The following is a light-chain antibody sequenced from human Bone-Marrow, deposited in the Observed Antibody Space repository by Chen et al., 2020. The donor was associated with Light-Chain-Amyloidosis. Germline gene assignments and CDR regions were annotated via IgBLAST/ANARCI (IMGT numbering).Light chain of an antibody. J-gene: IGLJ3*02. Sequence: NFMLTQPHSVSAFPGKTVIISCTRSSGSIATNYVQWYQQRPGSSPTTVIYEDDQRPSVVPDRFSGSIDRSSNSASLTISGLKTEDEADYYCQSYQGSGQGVFGGGTKLTVL. CDR1: SGSIATNY. CDR2: EDD. CDR3: QSYQGSGQGV. V-gene: IGLV6-57*01.